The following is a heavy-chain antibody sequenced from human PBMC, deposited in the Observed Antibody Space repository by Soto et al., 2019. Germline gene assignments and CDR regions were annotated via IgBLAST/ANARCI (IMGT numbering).Heavy chain of an antibody. CDR3: ARDRARYCSGGSCYRGYFDY. J-gene: IGHJ4*02. D-gene: IGHD2-15*01. CDR1: GGSISSGVYY. V-gene: IGHV4-31*03. CDR2: IYYSGIT. Sequence: SETLSLTCTVSGGSISSGVYYWSWIRHHPGKGLEWIGYIYYSGITYYNPSLKSRVTISVDTSKNQFSLKLSSVTAADTAVYYCARDRARYCSGGSCYRGYFDYWAQGTLVTVSS.